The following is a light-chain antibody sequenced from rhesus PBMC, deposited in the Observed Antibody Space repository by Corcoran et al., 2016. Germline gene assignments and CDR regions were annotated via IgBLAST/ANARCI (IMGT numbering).Light chain of an antibody. CDR1: QGISSW. CDR2: AAS. V-gene: IGKV1S11*01. Sequence: DIQMTQSPSSLSASVGDKVTITCRASQGISSWLAWYKQKHGKAPKLLIYAASSFQSGVPSRFSGTGYGTDFTLHIISLQPADFAAYYCIQHNSYPFTFGPGTKLDIK. J-gene: IGKJ3*01. CDR3: IQHNSYPFT.